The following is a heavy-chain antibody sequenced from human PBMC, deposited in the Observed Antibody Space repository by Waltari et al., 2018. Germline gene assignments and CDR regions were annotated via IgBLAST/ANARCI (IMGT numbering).Heavy chain of an antibody. CDR2: IYYSGST. CDR3: ARDGDCSSTSCYDKGWFDP. V-gene: IGHV4-30-4*08. CDR1: GGSISSGDYY. D-gene: IGHD2-2*01. Sequence: QVQLQESGPGLVKPSQTLSLTCTVSGGSISSGDYYWSWIRQPPGTGLEWIGYIYYSGSTYYNPALKSRVTISVDTSKNQFSLKLSSVTAADTAVYYCARDGDCSSTSCYDKGWFDPWGQGTLVTVSS. J-gene: IGHJ5*02.